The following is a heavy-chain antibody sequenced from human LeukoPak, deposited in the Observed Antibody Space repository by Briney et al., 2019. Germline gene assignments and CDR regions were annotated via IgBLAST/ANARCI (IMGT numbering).Heavy chain of an antibody. D-gene: IGHD3-22*01. CDR1: GFTFSSYA. CDR3: ALLITMTDDAPGADAFDI. CDR2: ISGSGGST. Sequence: GGSLRLSCAASGFTFSSYAMSWVRQAPGKGLEWVSAISGSGGSTYYADSVKGRFTISRDNSKNTLYLQMNSLRAEDTAVYYCALLITMTDDAPGADAFDIWGQGTMVTVSS. V-gene: IGHV3-23*01. J-gene: IGHJ3*02.